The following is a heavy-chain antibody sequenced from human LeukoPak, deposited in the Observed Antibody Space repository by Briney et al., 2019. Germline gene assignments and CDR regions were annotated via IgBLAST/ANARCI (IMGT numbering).Heavy chain of an antibody. CDR1: GGSFSGYY. Sequence: SETLSLTCAVYGGSFSGYYWSWIRQPPGKGLEWIGEINHSGSTNYNPSLKSRVTISVDTSKNQFSLKLSSVTAADTAVYYCARKIFRHNYYGSGSFYKPRERDVFDIWGQGKMVTVFS. CDR2: INHSGST. CDR3: ARKIFRHNYYGSGSFYKPRERDVFDI. D-gene: IGHD3-10*01. V-gene: IGHV4-34*01. J-gene: IGHJ3*02.